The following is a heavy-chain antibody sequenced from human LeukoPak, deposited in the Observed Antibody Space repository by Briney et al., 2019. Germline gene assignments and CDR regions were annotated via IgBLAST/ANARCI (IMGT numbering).Heavy chain of an antibody. CDR3: ARAWDYGSSYYFNY. J-gene: IGHJ4*02. CDR2: IYPGDSDT. D-gene: IGHD3-10*01. CDR1: XYRFTSYW. V-gene: IGHV5-51*01. Sequence: GGSLXXSLXGXXYRFTSYWXGWVRQMPGKGVEWMGIIYPGDSDTTYSPSFQGQVTISADKSISTAYLQWSSLKPSDTAMYYCARAWDYGSSYYFNYWGQGTLVTVSS.